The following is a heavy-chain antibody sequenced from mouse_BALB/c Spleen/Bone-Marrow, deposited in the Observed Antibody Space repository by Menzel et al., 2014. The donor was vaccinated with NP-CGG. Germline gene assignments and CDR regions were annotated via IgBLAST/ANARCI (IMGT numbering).Heavy chain of an antibody. CDR3: IRSGNYLFAY. Sequence: VQLQQSGAELVKPGASVRLSCKASGYTFTNYYMYWVKQRPGQGLEWIGEINPSNGGTNFNEKFKSKATLTVDKSSNTTYMQLSSLTSEDSAVYYCIRSGNYLFAYWGQGTLVTVSA. CDR2: INPSNGGT. CDR1: GYTFTNYY. D-gene: IGHD2-1*01. V-gene: IGHV1S81*02. J-gene: IGHJ3*01.